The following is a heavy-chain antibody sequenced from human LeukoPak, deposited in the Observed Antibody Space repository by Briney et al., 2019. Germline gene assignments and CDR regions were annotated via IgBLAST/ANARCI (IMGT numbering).Heavy chain of an antibody. CDR2: ISAYNGHT. V-gene: IGHV1-18*01. CDR1: GYTFTSYG. CDR3: AYRGFYDFWSGYYLDY. Sequence: ASVKVSCKASGYTFTSYGIGWVRQAPGQGLEWMGWISAYNGHTNYAQKLQGRVTITTDESTSTAYMELSSLRSEDTAGYYCAYRGFYDFWSGYYLDYWGQGTLVTVPS. D-gene: IGHD3-3*01. J-gene: IGHJ4*02.